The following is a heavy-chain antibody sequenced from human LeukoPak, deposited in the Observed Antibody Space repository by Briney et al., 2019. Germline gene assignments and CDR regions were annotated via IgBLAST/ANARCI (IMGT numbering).Heavy chain of an antibody. CDR3: AKDVGYDSSGGYYHYFDD. CDR2: ISSSSYM. J-gene: IGHJ4*02. D-gene: IGHD3-22*01. V-gene: IGHV3-21*01. Sequence: GGSLRLSCAASGFTFSSYNMNWVRQAPGKGLEWVSSISSSSYMYYAESVKGRVTISRDNAKNSLYLQMNSLRVEDTDVYYCAKDVGYDSSGGYYHYFDDWGQGTLVTVSS. CDR1: GFTFSSYN.